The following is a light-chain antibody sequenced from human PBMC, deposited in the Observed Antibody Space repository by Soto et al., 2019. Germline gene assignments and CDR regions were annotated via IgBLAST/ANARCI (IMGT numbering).Light chain of an antibody. Sequence: DIQMTQAPYSLSAAVGDRVTIACRASQNINTYLNWYQQKPGKAPKLLIFDAASLQSGVPSRSRGGGSRTDFTLTITSLQPENFATYYCQQTSSAPFTFGPGTKVHTK. CDR2: DAA. V-gene: IGKV1-39*01. CDR1: QNINTY. CDR3: QQTSSAPFT. J-gene: IGKJ3*01.